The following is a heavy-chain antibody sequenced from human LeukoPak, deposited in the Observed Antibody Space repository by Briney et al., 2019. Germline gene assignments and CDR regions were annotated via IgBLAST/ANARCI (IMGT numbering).Heavy chain of an antibody. V-gene: IGHV3-21*01. CDR1: GFTFSSYS. J-gene: IGHJ4*02. CDR3: ARDLAAAAPSDY. CDR2: ISSSSSYI. D-gene: IGHD6-13*01. Sequence: GGSLRLSCAASGFTFSSYSMNWVRQAPGKGLEWVSSISSSSSYIYYADSVKGRFTISRDNAKNSLYLQMNSLRAEDTAVYYCARDLAAAAPSDYWGQGTLVTVSS.